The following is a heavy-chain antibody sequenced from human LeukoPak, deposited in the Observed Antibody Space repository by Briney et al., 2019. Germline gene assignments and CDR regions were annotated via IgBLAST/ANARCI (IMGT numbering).Heavy chain of an antibody. CDR3: ARPVNDFWSGLPYYYYGMDV. Sequence: GGSLRLSCAASGFTFSNYWMHWVRQAPGKGLEWVAVISYDGSNKYYADSVKGRFTISRDNSKNTLYLQMNSLRAEDTAVYYCARPVNDFWSGLPYYYYGMDVWGQGTTVTVSS. V-gene: IGHV3-30*03. D-gene: IGHD3-3*01. J-gene: IGHJ6*02. CDR2: ISYDGSNK. CDR1: GFTFSNYW.